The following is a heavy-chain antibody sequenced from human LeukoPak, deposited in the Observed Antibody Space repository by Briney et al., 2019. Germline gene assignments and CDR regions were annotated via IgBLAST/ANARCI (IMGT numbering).Heavy chain of an antibody. CDR3: ATPWSY. CDR2: ISPDCSIT. CDR1: GFTLSTYW. Sequence: GGSLRLSCAASGFTLSTYWMHWVRQGPGKGLVWVSYISPDCSITRYADSVKGRFTISRDNAKNTLYLQMNSLRAEDTAVYYCATPWSYWGQGTLVTVSS. V-gene: IGHV3-74*01. D-gene: IGHD3-3*01. J-gene: IGHJ4*02.